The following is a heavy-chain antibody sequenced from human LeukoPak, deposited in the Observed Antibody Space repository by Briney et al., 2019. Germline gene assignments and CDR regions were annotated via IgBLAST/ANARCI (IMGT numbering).Heavy chain of an antibody. CDR3: ARDGIFDY. CDR2: IRSGSTYI. CDR1: GFTFSTYS. V-gene: IGHV3-21*01. Sequence: GGSLRLSCAASGFTFSTYSMHWVRQAPGEGLEWVSSIRSGSTYINYADSVKGQFTISRDDAKKSLYLQMNGLRAEDTAVYYCARDGIFDYWGQGTLVTVSS. J-gene: IGHJ4*02.